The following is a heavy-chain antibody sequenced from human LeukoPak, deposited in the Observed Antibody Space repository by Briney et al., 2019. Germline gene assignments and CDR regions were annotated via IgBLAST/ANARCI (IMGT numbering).Heavy chain of an antibody. Sequence: ASVKVSCKVSGYTLTELSMHWVRQAPGKGLEWMGWINPNSGGTNYAQKFQGRVTMTRDTSISTAYMELTSLTSDDTAVYFCARGGGGLAYWGPGTLVTVSS. D-gene: IGHD2-15*01. CDR1: GYTLTELS. CDR3: ARGGGGLAY. J-gene: IGHJ4*02. CDR2: INPNSGGT. V-gene: IGHV1-2*02.